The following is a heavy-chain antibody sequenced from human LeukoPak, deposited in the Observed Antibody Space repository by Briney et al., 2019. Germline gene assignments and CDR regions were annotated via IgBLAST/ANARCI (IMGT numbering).Heavy chain of an antibody. CDR1: GYTFTGYY. CDR3: ARGPEYQLRFLERASPMDV. Sequence: ASVKVSCKASGYTFTGYYMHWVRQAPGQGLEWMGWINPNSGGTNYAQKFQGRVTMTRDTSISTAYMEVTRLRSDDTAVYYCARGPEYQLRFLERASPMDVWGKGTTVTVSS. J-gene: IGHJ6*03. V-gene: IGHV1-2*02. CDR2: INPNSGGT. D-gene: IGHD3-3*01.